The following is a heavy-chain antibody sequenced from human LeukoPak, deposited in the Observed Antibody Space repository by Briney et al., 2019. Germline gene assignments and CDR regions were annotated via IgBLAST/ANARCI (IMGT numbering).Heavy chain of an antibody. Sequence: PGGSLRLSCAASGFTVSSNYMNWVRQAPGKGLEWVSVIYSGGSTNYADSVKGRFTISRDNSKNPLYLQMNSLRADDTAVYYCIYGYTLDFWGQGTLVTVSS. CDR1: GFTVSSNY. CDR2: IYSGGST. J-gene: IGHJ4*02. V-gene: IGHV3-53*01. D-gene: IGHD5-18*01. CDR3: IYGYTLDF.